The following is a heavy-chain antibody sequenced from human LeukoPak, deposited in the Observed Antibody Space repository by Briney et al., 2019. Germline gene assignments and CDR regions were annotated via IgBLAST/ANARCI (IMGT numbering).Heavy chain of an antibody. J-gene: IGHJ4*02. CDR1: EFTFSNYY. V-gene: IGHV3-11*01. Sequence: GGSLRLSCAAPEFTFSNYYMAWIRQAPGKGLEWVSYISSSGSTIYYADSVKGRFTISRDNAKNSLYLQMNSLRAEDTAVYYCARDGTGLYYFDYWGQGTLVTVSS. CDR2: ISSSGSTI. D-gene: IGHD3/OR15-3a*01. CDR3: ARDGTGLYYFDY.